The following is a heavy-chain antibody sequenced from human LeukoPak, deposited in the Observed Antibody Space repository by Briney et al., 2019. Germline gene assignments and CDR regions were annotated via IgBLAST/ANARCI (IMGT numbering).Heavy chain of an antibody. V-gene: IGHV3-23*01. CDR3: AAKYDFWSGYYFLVY. Sequence: GGSLCLSCAASGLTFSAYAMSWVRQAPGKGLEWVSAISGSGGRTYYADSVKGRFTTSGDNSHNTLYLQMNSLRADDTAVYCCAAKYDFWSGYYFLVYWGQGTLVTVSS. CDR2: ISGSGGRT. CDR1: GLTFSAYA. J-gene: IGHJ4*02. D-gene: IGHD3-3*01.